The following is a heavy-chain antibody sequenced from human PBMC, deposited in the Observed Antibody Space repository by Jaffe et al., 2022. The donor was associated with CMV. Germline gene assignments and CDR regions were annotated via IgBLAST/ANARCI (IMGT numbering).Heavy chain of an antibody. D-gene: IGHD6-19*01. CDR1: GFTFSNYN. CDR2: ITSSSTSI. J-gene: IGHJ4*02. CDR3: AREAASGWYLDY. Sequence: EVQLVESGGGLVRPGGSLRLSCAASGFTFSNYNMNWVRRAPGKGLEWVSSITSSSTSIYYADSVKGRFTISRDNAKNSLYLQINSLRVEDTAVYYCAREAASGWYLDYWGQGTLVTVSS. V-gene: IGHV3-21*01.